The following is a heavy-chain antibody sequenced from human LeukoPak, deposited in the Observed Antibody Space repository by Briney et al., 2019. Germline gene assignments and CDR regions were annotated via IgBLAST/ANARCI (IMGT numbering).Heavy chain of an antibody. V-gene: IGHV3-23*01. CDR2: IRSSGDST. CDR3: ARDYGGSSPFDY. J-gene: IGHJ4*02. CDR1: GFTFSSYG. Sequence: PGGSLRLSCAASGFTFSSYGMSWVRQAPGKGLEWVSGIRSSGDSTYYADSVKGRFTISRDNAKNSLYLHMNSLRAEDTAVYYCARDYGGSSPFDYWGQGTLVTVSS. D-gene: IGHD4-23*01.